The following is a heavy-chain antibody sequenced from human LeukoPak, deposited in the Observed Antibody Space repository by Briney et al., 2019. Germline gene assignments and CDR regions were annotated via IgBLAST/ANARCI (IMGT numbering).Heavy chain of an antibody. CDR1: GFALSSHW. CDR2: VNRDGSET. CDR3: ARNNAMDV. Sequence: GGSLRLSCAASGFALSSHWMTWVRQVPGRGPEWVANVNRDGSETYYLDSVEGRFTISKDNAKNSLCLQMNSLRAEDTALYHCARNNAMDVWGQGTTVIVSS. V-gene: IGHV3-7*03. J-gene: IGHJ6*02. D-gene: IGHD2-8*01.